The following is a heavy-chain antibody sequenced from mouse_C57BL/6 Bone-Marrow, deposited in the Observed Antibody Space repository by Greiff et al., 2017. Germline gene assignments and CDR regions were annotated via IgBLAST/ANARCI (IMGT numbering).Heavy chain of an antibody. CDR3: AKMVEAWFAY. D-gene: IGHD2-2*01. J-gene: IGHJ3*01. CDR2: IWSGGST. CDR1: GFSLTSYG. V-gene: IGHV2-4*01. Sequence: QVQLQQSGPGLVQPSQSLSITCTVSGFSLTSYGVHWVRQPPGKGLEWRGVIWSGGSTDYNAAFISRLSISKDNSKSQVFFKMNSLQADDTAIYYCAKMVEAWFAYWGQGTLVTVSA.